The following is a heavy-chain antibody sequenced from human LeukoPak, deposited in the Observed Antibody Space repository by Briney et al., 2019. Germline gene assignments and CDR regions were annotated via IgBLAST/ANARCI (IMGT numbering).Heavy chain of an antibody. CDR2: IYYSGST. CDR1: GGSISSYY. V-gene: IGHV4-59*08. D-gene: IGHD3-22*01. Sequence: SETLSLTCTVSGGSISSYYWSWIRQPPGKGLEWIGYIYYSGSTNYNPSLKSRVTISVDTSKNQFSPKLSSVTAADTAVYYCARLGYYDSSGYNYWGQGTLVTVSS. CDR3: ARLGYYDSSGYNY. J-gene: IGHJ4*02.